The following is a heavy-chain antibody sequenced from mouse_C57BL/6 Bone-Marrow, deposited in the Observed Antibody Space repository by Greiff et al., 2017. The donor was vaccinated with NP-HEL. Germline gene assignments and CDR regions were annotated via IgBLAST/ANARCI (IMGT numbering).Heavy chain of an antibody. V-gene: IGHV5-6*01. CDR1: GFTSSSYG. Sequence: DVHLVESGGDLVKPGGSLKLSCAASGFTSSSYGMSWVRQTPDKRLEWVATISSGGSYTYYPDSVKGRFTISRDNAKNTLYLQMSSLKSEDTAMYYCARNYWYFDVWGTGTTVTVSS. CDR2: ISSGGSYT. CDR3: ARNYWYFDV. J-gene: IGHJ1*03.